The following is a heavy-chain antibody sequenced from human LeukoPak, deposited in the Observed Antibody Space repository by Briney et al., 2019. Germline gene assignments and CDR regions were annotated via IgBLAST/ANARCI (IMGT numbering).Heavy chain of an antibody. CDR1: GGSISSGGYY. D-gene: IGHD6-19*01. CDR2: IYYSGST. Sequence: PSQTLSLTCTVSGGSISSGGYYWSWIRQHPGKGLEWIGYIYYSGSTYYNPSLESRVTISVDTSKNQFSLKLSSVTAADTAVYYCARETGYSSGWYDEGDYWGQGTLVTVSS. V-gene: IGHV4-31*03. J-gene: IGHJ4*02. CDR3: ARETGYSSGWYDEGDY.